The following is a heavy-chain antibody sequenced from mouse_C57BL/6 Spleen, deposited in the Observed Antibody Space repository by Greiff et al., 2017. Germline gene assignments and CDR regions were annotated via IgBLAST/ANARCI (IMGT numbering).Heavy chain of an antibody. CDR3: ARHYYGSSHWYFDV. D-gene: IGHD1-1*01. Sequence: QVQLQQSGAELMKPGASVKLSCKATGYTFTGYWIEWVKQRPGHGLEWIGEILPGSGSTNYNEKVKGKATFPADTSSNTAYMQLSSLTTEVSSIYYCARHYYGSSHWYFDVWGTGTSVTGSS. J-gene: IGHJ1*03. V-gene: IGHV1-9*01. CDR2: ILPGSGST. CDR1: GYTFTGYW.